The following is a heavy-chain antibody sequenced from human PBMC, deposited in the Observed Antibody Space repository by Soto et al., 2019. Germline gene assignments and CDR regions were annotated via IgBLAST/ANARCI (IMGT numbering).Heavy chain of an antibody. CDR2: TSDSGGST. CDR3: ANRDTSMIYRYYYGMDV. V-gene: IGHV3-23*01. J-gene: IGHJ6*02. D-gene: IGHD5-18*01. Sequence: PGGSLRLSCAASGFKFSDYDMSWVRQAPGKGLEWVSATSDSGGSTYYADSVKGRFTISRDNSKNTLFLQMNSLRAEDTAVYYCANRDTSMIYRYYYGMDVWGQGTTVTVSS. CDR1: GFKFSDYD.